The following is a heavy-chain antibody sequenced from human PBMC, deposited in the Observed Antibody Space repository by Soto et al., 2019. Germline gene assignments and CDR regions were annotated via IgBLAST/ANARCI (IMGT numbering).Heavy chain of an antibody. CDR3: AKGTPSGYSGYGPPEFDY. J-gene: IGHJ4*02. CDR1: GFTFDDYA. V-gene: IGHV3-9*01. CDR2: ISWNSGSI. Sequence: PGGSLRLSCAASGFTFDDYAMHWVRQAPGKGLEWVSGISWNSGSIGYADSVKGRFTISRDNAKNSLYLQMNSLRAEDTALYYCAKGTPSGYSGYGPPEFDYWGQGTLVTVSS. D-gene: IGHD5-12*01.